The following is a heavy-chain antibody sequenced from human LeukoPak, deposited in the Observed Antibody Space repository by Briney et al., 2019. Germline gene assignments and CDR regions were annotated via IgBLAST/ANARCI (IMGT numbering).Heavy chain of an antibody. D-gene: IGHD2-15*01. J-gene: IGHJ4*02. CDR1: GFTFSDYY. CDR3: ARGKSGYCSGGSCRHYFDY. V-gene: IGHV3-11*01. Sequence: GGSLRLSCAASGFTFSDYYMSWIRQAPGKGLEWASYISPSDNGIYYADSVEGRFTISRDNAKNSLYLQMNSLRAEDTAVYYCARGKSGYCSGGSCRHYFDYWGQGTLVTVSS. CDR2: ISPSDNGI.